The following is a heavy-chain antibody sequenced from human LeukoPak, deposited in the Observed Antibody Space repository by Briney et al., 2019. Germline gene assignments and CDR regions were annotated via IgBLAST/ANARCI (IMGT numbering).Heavy chain of an antibody. V-gene: IGHV3-21*01. CDR2: ISSSSSYI. Sequence: GGSLRLSCAASGFTFSSYSMNWVRQAPGKGVEWVSSISSSSSYIYYADSVKGRFTISRDNAKNSLYLQMNSLRAEDTAVYYCTRGVLGYCSSTSCSRDDAFDIWGQGTMVTVSS. CDR3: TRGVLGYCSSTSCSRDDAFDI. D-gene: IGHD2-2*01. CDR1: GFTFSSYS. J-gene: IGHJ3*02.